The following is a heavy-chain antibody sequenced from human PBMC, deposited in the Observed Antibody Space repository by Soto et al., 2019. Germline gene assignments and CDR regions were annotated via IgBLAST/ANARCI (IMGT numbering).Heavy chain of an antibody. D-gene: IGHD4-17*01. CDR1: GGSISSYY. CDR3: ARQEKGYGDYDDAFDV. Sequence: SETLSLTCTVSGGSISSYYWSWIRQPPGKGLERIGYIYYSGSTNYNPSLKSRVTISVDTSKNQFSLKLSSVTAADTAVYYCARQEKGYGDYDDAFDVWGQGTTVTVSS. CDR2: IYYSGST. J-gene: IGHJ6*02. V-gene: IGHV4-59*08.